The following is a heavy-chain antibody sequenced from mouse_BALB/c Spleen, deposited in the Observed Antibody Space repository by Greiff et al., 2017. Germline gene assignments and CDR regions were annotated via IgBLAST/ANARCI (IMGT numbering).Heavy chain of an antibody. V-gene: IGHV10S3*01. CDR2: IRSKSNNYAT. Sequence: EVQLVETGGGLVQPKGSLKLSCAASGFTFNTNAMNWVRQAPGKGLEWVARIRSKSNNYATYYADSVKDRFTISRDDSQSMLYLQMNNLKTEDTAMYYCVRFDYDTYYAMDYWGQGTSVTVSS. D-gene: IGHD2-4*01. CDR1: GFTFNTNA. CDR3: VRFDYDTYYAMDY. J-gene: IGHJ4*01.